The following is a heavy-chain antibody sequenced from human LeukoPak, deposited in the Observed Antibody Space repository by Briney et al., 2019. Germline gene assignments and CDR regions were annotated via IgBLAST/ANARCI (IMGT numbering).Heavy chain of an antibody. V-gene: IGHV3-9*01. CDR2: ISWNSGSI. J-gene: IGHJ4*02. CDR3: AKDNRRHYTSGPNPDSLH. Sequence: GRSLRLSCAGSGFIFNNYAMHWVRQPPGKGLEWVSGISWNSGSIDYADSVKSRFTISRDNAKNSLYLQMNSLRVEDTAFYYCAKDNRRHYTSGPNPDSLHWGQGALVTVSS. CDR1: GFIFNNYA. D-gene: IGHD6-19*01.